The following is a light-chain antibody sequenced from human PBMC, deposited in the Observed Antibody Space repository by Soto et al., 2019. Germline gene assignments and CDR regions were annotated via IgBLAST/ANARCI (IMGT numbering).Light chain of an antibody. V-gene: IGLV2-14*01. Sequence: QPVLTQPASVSGSPGQSITISCTGTASDVGGYNSVSWYQQLPGKAPKLMIYDVSNRPSGVSSRFSGSKSGSTASLTISGLQAEDEADYYCSSYSGSTTLGVVFGGGTKLTVL. CDR2: DVS. CDR3: SSYSGSTTLGVV. CDR1: ASDVGGYNS. J-gene: IGLJ2*01.